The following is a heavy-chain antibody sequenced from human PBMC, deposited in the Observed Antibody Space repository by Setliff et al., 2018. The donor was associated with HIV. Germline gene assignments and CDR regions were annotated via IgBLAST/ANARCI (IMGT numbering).Heavy chain of an antibody. CDR2: IDFDGSTT. V-gene: IGHV3-NL1*01. Sequence: GGSLRLSCAASGFTFSSYSMNWVRQAPGKGLEWVSRIDFDGSTTEYADSVKGRFTVSRDNSKNTLFLQMDSLNHEDTALYFCARSQWEVPILSWFDPWGQGTSVTVSS. CDR1: GFTFSSYS. CDR3: ARSQWEVPILSWFDP. J-gene: IGHJ5*02. D-gene: IGHD1-26*01.